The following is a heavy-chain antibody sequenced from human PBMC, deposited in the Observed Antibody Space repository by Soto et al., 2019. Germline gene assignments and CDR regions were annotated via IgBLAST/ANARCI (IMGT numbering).Heavy chain of an antibody. J-gene: IGHJ4*02. D-gene: IGHD2-2*01. CDR3: ARGAERVAMPSGY. Sequence: QVQLQESGPGLVKPSETLSLTCTVSGGSISSYYWSWIRQPPGKGLECIGYIDYSGSTNYNPSLKSRVTISVDTSKNQFSLKLSSVTAADTAVYYCARGAERVAMPSGYWGQGTLVTVSS. CDR1: GGSISSYY. V-gene: IGHV4-59*12. CDR2: IDYSGST.